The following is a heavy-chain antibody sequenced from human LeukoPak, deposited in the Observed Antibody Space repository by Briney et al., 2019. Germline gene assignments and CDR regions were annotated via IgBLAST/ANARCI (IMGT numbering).Heavy chain of an antibody. D-gene: IGHD3-22*01. Sequence: GGSLRLSCAASGFTFGGYAMHWVRQAPGKGLEWVSGISWNSGSIGYADSVKGRFTISRDNAKNSLYLQMNSLKPEDTALYYCAKVDHGNGYPDYWGQGTLVTVSS. J-gene: IGHJ4*02. V-gene: IGHV3-9*01. CDR2: ISWNSGSI. CDR3: AKVDHGNGYPDY. CDR1: GFTFGGYA.